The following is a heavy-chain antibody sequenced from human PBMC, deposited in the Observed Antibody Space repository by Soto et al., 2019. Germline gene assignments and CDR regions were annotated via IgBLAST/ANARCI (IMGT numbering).Heavy chain of an antibody. CDR1: GFTFGSSW. J-gene: IGHJ4*02. D-gene: IGHD6-13*01. CDR3: ARALSSWADY. Sequence: GGSLRLSCAASGFTFGSSWMHWVRQAPGKGLMWVSRINPDGSTINYADSVKGRFTISRYNAKNTLHLQMTSLRVEDTAVYYCARALSSWADYWGQGTLVTVSS. CDR2: INPDGSTI. V-gene: IGHV3-74*01.